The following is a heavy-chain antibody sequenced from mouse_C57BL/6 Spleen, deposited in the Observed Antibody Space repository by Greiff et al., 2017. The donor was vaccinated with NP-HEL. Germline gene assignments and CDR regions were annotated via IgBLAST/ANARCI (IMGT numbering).Heavy chain of an antibody. D-gene: IGHD2-1*01. V-gene: IGHV1-59*01. CDR2: IDPSDSYT. J-gene: IGHJ3*01. CDR3: ARGGNYGWFAY. CDR1: GYTFTSYW. Sequence: QVQLQQPGAELVRPGTSVKLSCKASGYTFTSYWMHWVKQRPGQGLEWIGVIDPSDSYTNYNQKFKGKATLTVDTSSSTAYMQLSSLTSEDSAVYYCARGGNYGWFAYWGQGTLVTVSA.